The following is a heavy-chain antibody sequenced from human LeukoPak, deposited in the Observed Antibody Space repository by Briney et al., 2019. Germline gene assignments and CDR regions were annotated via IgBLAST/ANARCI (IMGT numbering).Heavy chain of an antibody. CDR1: GFTFSSYA. CDR2: ISGSGGST. CDR3: AKGPYYYDSSAYHYGAFDI. D-gene: IGHD3-22*01. J-gene: IGHJ3*02. V-gene: IGHV3-23*01. Sequence: GGSLRLSCAASGFTFSSYAMSWVRQAPGKGLEWVSTISGSGGSTYHADSVKGRLTISRDNSKNTLYLQMNGLRAEDTAVYYCAKGPYYYDSSAYHYGAFDIWGQGTMVTVSS.